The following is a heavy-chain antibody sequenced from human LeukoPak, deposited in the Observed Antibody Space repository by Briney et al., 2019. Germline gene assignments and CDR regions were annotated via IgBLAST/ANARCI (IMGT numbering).Heavy chain of an antibody. CDR3: ARDIGLVRGIIMAH. D-gene: IGHD3-10*01. CDR1: GYTFTNYG. CDR2: ISQATGAP. V-gene: IGHV1-18*01. J-gene: IGHJ4*02. Sequence: GASVKVSCKASGYTFTNYGISWVRQAPGQGLEWVAWISQATGAPSYAQKFQGRVTLTTDTSTSTAYMELRSLKSDDTAVYYCARDIGLVRGIIMAHWGQGTQVTVSS.